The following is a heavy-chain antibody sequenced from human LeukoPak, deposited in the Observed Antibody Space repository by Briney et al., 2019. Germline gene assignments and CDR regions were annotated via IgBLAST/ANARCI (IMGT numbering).Heavy chain of an antibody. V-gene: IGHV3-33*01. CDR2: IWYDGSNK. J-gene: IGHJ6*02. CDR3: ARDQRGITFEGVIDHYGMDV. Sequence: PGGSLRLSCAASGFTFSSYGMHWVRQAPGKGLEWVAVIWYDGSNKYYADSVKGRFTISRDNSKNTLYLQMNSLRAEDTAVYYCARDQRGITFEGVIDHYGMDVWGQGTTVTVSS. D-gene: IGHD3-16*02. CDR1: GFTFSSYG.